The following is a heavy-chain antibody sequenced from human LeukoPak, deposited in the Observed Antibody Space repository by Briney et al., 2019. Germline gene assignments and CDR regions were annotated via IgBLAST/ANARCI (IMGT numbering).Heavy chain of an antibody. V-gene: IGHV3-48*03. CDR2: IGASSGTL. CDR3: AREIFGSGSYPDF. CDR1: RFTFSRYE. D-gene: IGHD3-10*01. Sequence: GGSLRLSCAASRFTFSRYEMNWVRQAPGKGLEWISYIGASSGTLYYADSVKGRFTISRDNTKNSLFLHMNSLREEDTAVYYCAREIFGSGSYPDFWGQGTLVTVSS. J-gene: IGHJ4*02.